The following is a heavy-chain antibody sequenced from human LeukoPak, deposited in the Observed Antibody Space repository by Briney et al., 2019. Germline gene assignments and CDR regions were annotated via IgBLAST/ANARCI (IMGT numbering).Heavy chain of an antibody. D-gene: IGHD6-19*01. CDR1: GFTFGSYA. CDR3: AKGSKAVLFTRDHYMDV. J-gene: IGHJ6*03. Sequence: GGSLRLSCAASGFTFGSYAMHWVRQAPGKGLEWVAVISYDGSNKYYADSVKGRFTISRDNSKNTLYLQMNSLRAEDTAVYFCAKGSKAVLFTRDHYMDVWGKGTTVTISS. CDR2: ISYDGSNK. V-gene: IGHV3-30*04.